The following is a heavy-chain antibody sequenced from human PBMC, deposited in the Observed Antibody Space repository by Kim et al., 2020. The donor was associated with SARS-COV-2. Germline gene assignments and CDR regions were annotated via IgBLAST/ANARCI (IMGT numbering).Heavy chain of an antibody. CDR1: GYTFTNYY. V-gene: IGHV1-46*01. D-gene: IGHD3-22*01. Sequence: ASVKVSCKASGYTFTNYYMHWVLQAPGQGLEWMGIINPSSGDTKYENKFQGRVTVTRDTSTRTVYMELRSLRSEDTAVYFCARSYDSSGYVDGFFDYWG. CDR2: INPSSGDT. J-gene: IGHJ4*03. CDR3: ARSYDSSGYVDGFFDY.